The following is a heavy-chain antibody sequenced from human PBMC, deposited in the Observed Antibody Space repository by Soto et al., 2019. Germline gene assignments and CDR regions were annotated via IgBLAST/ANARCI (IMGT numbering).Heavy chain of an antibody. CDR1: GGFTSTNNW. CDR2: AYLSGST. Sequence: QLQLQESGPGLVRPSGTLSLTCAVSGGFTSTNNWWSWVRQPPGKGLEWIGDAYLSGSTEYNPSLKSRVSISVDKSKNQISLKLTSATAADTAVYYCARSPPSSYYGGSGTFDYWGQGTLVTVSS. D-gene: IGHD3-10*01. V-gene: IGHV4-4*02. CDR3: ARSPPSSYYGGSGTFDY. J-gene: IGHJ4*02.